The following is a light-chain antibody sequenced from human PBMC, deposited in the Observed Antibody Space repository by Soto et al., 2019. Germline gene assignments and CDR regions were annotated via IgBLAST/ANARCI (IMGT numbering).Light chain of an antibody. CDR1: SSNIGSNT. Sequence: VLTQPPSASGTPGQRVTISCSGSSSNIGSNTVNWYQQLPGTAPKLLIYSNNQRPSGVPDRFSGSKSGTSASLAISGLQSEDEADYYCAAWDDSLNGVVFGGGTKVTVL. CDR2: SNN. CDR3: AAWDDSLNGVV. J-gene: IGLJ2*01. V-gene: IGLV1-44*01.